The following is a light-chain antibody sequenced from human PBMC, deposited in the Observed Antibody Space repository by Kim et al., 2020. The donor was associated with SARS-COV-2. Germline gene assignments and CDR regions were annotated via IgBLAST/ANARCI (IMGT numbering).Light chain of an antibody. CDR2: AVS. CDR3: NSYTGSSDFGV. CDR1: KSDIGDYNY. J-gene: IGLJ3*02. Sequence: SITSSDTGTKSDIGDYNYVSWYQQYPGEAHKLKIYAVSERPSGVSNRFSGAKSGNTASLTIAGLQGEEEATYYCNSYTGSSDFGVFGGGTKVTVL. V-gene: IGLV2-14*04.